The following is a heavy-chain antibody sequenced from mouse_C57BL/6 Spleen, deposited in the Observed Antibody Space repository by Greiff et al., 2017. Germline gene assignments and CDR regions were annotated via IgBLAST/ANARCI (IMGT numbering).Heavy chain of an antibody. J-gene: IGHJ1*03. CDR2: ISYDGSN. CDR1: GYSITSGYY. V-gene: IGHV3-6*01. CDR3: ARDRGYFDV. Sequence: EVQVVESGPGLVKPSQSLSLTCSVTGYSITSGYYWNWIRQFPGNKLEWMGYISYDGSNNYNPSLKNRISITRDTSKNQFFLKLNSVTTEDTATYYCARDRGYFDVWGTGTTVTVSS. D-gene: IGHD3-1*01.